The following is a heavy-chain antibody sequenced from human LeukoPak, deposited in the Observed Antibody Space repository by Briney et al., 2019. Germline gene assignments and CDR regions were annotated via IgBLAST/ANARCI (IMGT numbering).Heavy chain of an antibody. CDR1: GYSISSGYY. D-gene: IGHD3-22*01. V-gene: IGHV4-61*01. Sequence: SETLSLTCTVSGYSISSGYYWSWFRQPPGKGLEWIGYIYSSGSTNYNPSLKSRVTISVDTSKNQFSLKLSSVTAADTAVYYCGRGGYYDSSGRHYYFDYWGQGTLVTVSS. CDR3: GRGGYYDSSGRHYYFDY. J-gene: IGHJ4*02. CDR2: IYSSGST.